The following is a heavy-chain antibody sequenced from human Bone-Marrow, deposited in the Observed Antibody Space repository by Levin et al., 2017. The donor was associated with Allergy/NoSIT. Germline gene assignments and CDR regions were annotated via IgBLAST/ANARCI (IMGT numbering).Heavy chain of an antibody. CDR3: ARHRKGQWPIESDY. CDR2: VYYSGST. CDR1: GGSIRSSSYY. D-gene: IGHD6-19*01. J-gene: IGHJ4*02. V-gene: IGHV4-39*01. Sequence: SETLSLTCTVSGGSIRSSSYYWGWIRQPPGKGLEWIGTVYYSGSTYYNPSLKSRVTVSVDTSKNQFSLKLSSVTAADTAVYYCARHRKGQWPIESDYWGQGTLVTVSS.